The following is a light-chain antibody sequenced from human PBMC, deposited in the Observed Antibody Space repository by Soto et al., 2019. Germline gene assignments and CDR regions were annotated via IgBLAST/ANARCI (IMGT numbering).Light chain of an antibody. CDR2: EVS. V-gene: IGLV2-14*02. J-gene: IGLJ1*01. CDR3: TSFTSSTTYV. Sequence: QSAVTQPASVSGSPGQSITISCTGPSSGVGSYNLVCWYQHHPGKAPKLIISEVSNRPSGVSDRFSGSKSGNTASLTISGLQPEDEADYYCTSFTSSTTYVFGTGTKVTVL. CDR1: SSGVGSYNL.